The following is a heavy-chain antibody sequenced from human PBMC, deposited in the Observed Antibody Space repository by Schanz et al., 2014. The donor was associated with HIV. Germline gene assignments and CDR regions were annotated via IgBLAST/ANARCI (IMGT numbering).Heavy chain of an antibody. D-gene: IGHD3-22*01. CDR3: AKPEYDSRGNSQSHFDS. J-gene: IGHJ4*02. V-gene: IGHV3-23*04. CDR1: GFMFGDYA. CDR2: ISESGSRS. Sequence: VHLVESGGGLIKPGRSQRLSCTSSGFMFGDYAMSWFRQAPGKGLEWVSSISESGSRSYYADSVNGRFTISRDNSKNTLYLQMTTLRTEDTAVYYCAKPEYDSRGNSQSHFDSWGQGTLVTVSS.